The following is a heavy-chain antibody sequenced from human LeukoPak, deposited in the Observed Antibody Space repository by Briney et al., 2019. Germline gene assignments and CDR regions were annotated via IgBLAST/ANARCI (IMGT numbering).Heavy chain of an antibody. Sequence: QPGRSLRLSCAASGFTFSSYGMHWVRQAPGKGLEWVAVISYDGSNKYYADSVKGRFTISRDNSKNTLYLQMNSLRAEDTAVYYCAKAQVIGASYYYYMDVWGKGTTVTISS. J-gene: IGHJ6*03. D-gene: IGHD3-16*02. CDR3: AKAQVIGASYYYYMDV. V-gene: IGHV3-30*18. CDR1: GFTFSSYG. CDR2: ISYDGSNK.